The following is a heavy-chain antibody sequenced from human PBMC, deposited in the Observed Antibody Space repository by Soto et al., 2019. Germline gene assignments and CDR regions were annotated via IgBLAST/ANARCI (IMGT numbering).Heavy chain of an antibody. CDR1: GYTFTSYD. D-gene: IGHD2-15*01. J-gene: IGHJ6*02. CDR2: MNPNSGNT. Sequence: ASVKVSCKASGYTFTSYDINWVRQATGQGLEWMGWMNPNSGNTGYAQKFQGRVTMTRNTSISTAYMELSSLRSEDTAVYYCARDLFDCRGGSCYPTGYYYGMDVWGQGTTVTVSS. V-gene: IGHV1-8*01. CDR3: ARDLFDCRGGSCYPTGYYYGMDV.